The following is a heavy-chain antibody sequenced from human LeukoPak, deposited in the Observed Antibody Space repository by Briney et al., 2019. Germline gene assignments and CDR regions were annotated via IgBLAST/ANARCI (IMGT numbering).Heavy chain of an antibody. CDR3: ARSGKGAARGGPFDY. V-gene: IGHV4-38-2*02. CDR1: DYSINSGYY. J-gene: IGHJ4*02. CDR2: IFHSGRA. Sequence: SETLSLTCTVFDYSINSGYYWGWVRQPPGKGLQWIASIFHSGRASYNPSLESRVTISVDTSKNQFSLQLVSVAAADTAVYYCARSGKGAARGGPFDYWGQGTLVTVSS. D-gene: IGHD6-6*01.